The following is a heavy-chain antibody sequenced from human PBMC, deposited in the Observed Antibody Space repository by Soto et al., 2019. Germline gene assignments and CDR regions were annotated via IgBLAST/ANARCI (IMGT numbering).Heavy chain of an antibody. CDR1: GFTFSSYA. CDR2: ISGSGGST. D-gene: IGHD6-6*01. CDR3: AKGWYSSSPQAPFDY. Sequence: PGGSLRLSCSASGFTFSSYAMSWVRQAPGKGLEWVSAISGSGGSTYYADSVKGRFTISRDNSKNTLYLQMNSLRAEDTAVYYCAKGWYSSSPQAPFDYWGQGTLVTVSS. J-gene: IGHJ4*02. V-gene: IGHV3-23*01.